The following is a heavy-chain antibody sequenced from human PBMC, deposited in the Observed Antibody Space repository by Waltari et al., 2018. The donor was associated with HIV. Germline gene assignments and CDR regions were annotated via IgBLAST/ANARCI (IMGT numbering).Heavy chain of an antibody. J-gene: IGHJ4*02. CDR3: AREATVTTGRSLDY. V-gene: IGHV4-4*07. Sequence: QVQLQESGPGLVKPSETLSLTCTVSGGSISNYYWSWIRQPAGKGLEWIGRIYTSGSANDNPSLNSRLTMSVDTSKNQFSLKLSSLTAADTAVYYCAREATVTTGRSLDYWGQGTLVTVSS. D-gene: IGHD4-4*01. CDR2: IYTSGSA. CDR1: GGSISNYY.